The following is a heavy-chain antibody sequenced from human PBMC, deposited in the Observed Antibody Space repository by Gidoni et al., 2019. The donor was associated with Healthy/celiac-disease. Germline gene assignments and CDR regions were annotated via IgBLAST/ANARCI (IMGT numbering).Heavy chain of an antibody. J-gene: IGHJ6*02. CDR2: IAYDGSNK. CDR1: VFTFSSYA. D-gene: IGHD1-26*01. CDR3: AATRYSGSYWGYYYYGMDV. V-gene: IGHV3-30-3*01. Sequence: QVQLVESGGGVVQPGRSLRLSCAASVFTFSSYAMHWVRQAPGKGLEWVAVIAYDGSNKYYADSVKGRFTISRDNSKNTLYLQMNSLRAEDTAVYYCAATRYSGSYWGYYYYGMDVWGQGTTVTVSS.